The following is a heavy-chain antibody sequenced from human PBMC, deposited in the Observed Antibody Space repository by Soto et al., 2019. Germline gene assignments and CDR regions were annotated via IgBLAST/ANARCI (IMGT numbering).Heavy chain of an antibody. J-gene: IGHJ6*02. D-gene: IGHD6-13*01. Sequence: GGSLRLSCAASGFTFSSYSMNWVRQAPGKGLEWVSSISSSSSYIYYADSVKGRFTISRDNAKNSLYLQMNSLRAEDTALYYCARENSWYRDYYYGMDVWGQGTTVTVSS. CDR3: ARENSWYRDYYYGMDV. CDR1: GFTFSSYS. V-gene: IGHV3-21*01. CDR2: ISSSSSYI.